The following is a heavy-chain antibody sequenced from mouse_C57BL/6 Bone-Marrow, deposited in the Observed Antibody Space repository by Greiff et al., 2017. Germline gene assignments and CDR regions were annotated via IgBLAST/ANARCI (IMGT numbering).Heavy chain of an antibody. D-gene: IGHD1-1*01. CDR2: IYPRSGNT. CDR3: ARGYGSFPYAMDY. Sequence: QVQLKQSGAELARPGASVKLSCKASGYTFTSYGISWVKQRTGQGLEWIGEIYPRSGNTYYNEKFKGKATLTADKSSSTAYMELRSLTSEDSAVYFCARGYGSFPYAMDYRGQGTSVTVSS. CDR1: GYTFTSYG. J-gene: IGHJ4*01. V-gene: IGHV1-81*01.